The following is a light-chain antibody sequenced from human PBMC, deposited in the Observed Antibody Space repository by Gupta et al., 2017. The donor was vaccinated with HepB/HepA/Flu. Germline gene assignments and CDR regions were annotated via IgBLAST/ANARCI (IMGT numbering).Light chain of an antibody. CDR1: ESTSRY. Sequence: EIVSTQPPATLSLSPGERATLACRASESTSRYLDWYKQKPGQAPRLLIYDSPNMATGIPARFTGRGYRTDFTLTISGRQKEDFAVYYCQQGNTGPPFSFGEGTKVDIK. V-gene: IGKV3-11*01. CDR2: DSP. CDR3: QQGNTGPPFS. J-gene: IGKJ4*01.